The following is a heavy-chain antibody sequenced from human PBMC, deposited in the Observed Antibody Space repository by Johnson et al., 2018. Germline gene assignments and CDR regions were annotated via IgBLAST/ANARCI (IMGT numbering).Heavy chain of an antibody. J-gene: IGHJ6*02. CDR1: GGSISSYY. D-gene: IGHD1-7*01. Sequence: QVQLQESGPGLVKPSETLSLTCTVSGGSISSYYWSWIRQPPGKGLEWIGYIYYSGSTNYNPSLQSRVTISVHTSKNPFSLTLSSVTAADTAVYYCARDPRGWNSRLYYYGMDGWGQGTTVTVSS. V-gene: IGHV4-59*01. CDR2: IYYSGST. CDR3: ARDPRGWNSRLYYYGMDG.